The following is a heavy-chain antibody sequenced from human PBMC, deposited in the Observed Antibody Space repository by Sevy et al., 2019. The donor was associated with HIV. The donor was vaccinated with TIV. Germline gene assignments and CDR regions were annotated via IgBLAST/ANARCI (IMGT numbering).Heavy chain of an antibody. V-gene: IGHV3-30*02. CDR1: GFRFNNFG. CDR3: AKGGSGGIDHYGMDV. CDR2: IRYDGINK. D-gene: IGHD6-25*01. Sequence: GGSLRLSCAASGFRFNNFGMYWVRQAPGKGLEGVAFIRYDGINKYYVDSVMGRSTISRDNSKDTRYLEMKSLRLEDTAIYYCAKGGSGGIDHYGMDVWGQGTTVTVSS. J-gene: IGHJ6*02.